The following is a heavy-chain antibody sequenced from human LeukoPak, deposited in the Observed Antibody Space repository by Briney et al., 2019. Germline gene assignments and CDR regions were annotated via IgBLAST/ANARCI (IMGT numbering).Heavy chain of an antibody. CDR1: GFTFSSYW. D-gene: IGHD2-15*01. Sequence: PGGSPRLSCAASGFTFSSYWMSWVRQAPGKGLEWVANIKQDGSEKYYVDSVKGRFTISRDNAKNSLYLQMNSLRAEDTAVYYCARSGYCSGGSCYTNYSPFDYWGQGTLVTVSS. V-gene: IGHV3-7*01. CDR3: ARSGYCSGGSCYTNYSPFDY. J-gene: IGHJ4*02. CDR2: IKQDGSEK.